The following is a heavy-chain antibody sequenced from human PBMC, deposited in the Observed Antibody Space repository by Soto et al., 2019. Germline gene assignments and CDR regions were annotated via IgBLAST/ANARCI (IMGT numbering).Heavy chain of an antibody. J-gene: IGHJ4*02. CDR2: ISAGGDNS. Sequence: GGSLRLSCAASGFTFNNFAMSWVRQAPGKGPEWVSTISAGGDNSYYADSVEGRFTISRDNSKETVSLQMNRLGAEDTAIYYGAKDERGATRYWGKGTLVTVSS. CDR3: AKDERGATRY. D-gene: IGHD1-26*01. CDR1: GFTFNNFA. V-gene: IGHV3-23*01.